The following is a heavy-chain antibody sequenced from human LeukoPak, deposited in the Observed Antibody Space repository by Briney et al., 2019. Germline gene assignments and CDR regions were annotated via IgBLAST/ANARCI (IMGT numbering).Heavy chain of an antibody. D-gene: IGHD5-18*01. J-gene: IGHJ4*02. Sequence: KSGESLKISCKGSGYSFTTYWIGWVRQMPGKGLEWMGIIYPGDSETRYSPSFQGQVTIPADKSITTAYLQWSSLKASDTAIYYCVRSRGYSYGYSYYFDYWGQGTLVTVSS. CDR3: VRSRGYSYGYSYYFDY. V-gene: IGHV5-51*01. CDR2: IYPGDSET. CDR1: GYSFTTYW.